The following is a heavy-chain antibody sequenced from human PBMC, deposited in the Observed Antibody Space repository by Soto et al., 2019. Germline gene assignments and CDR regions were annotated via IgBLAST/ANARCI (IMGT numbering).Heavy chain of an antibody. J-gene: IGHJ1*01. D-gene: IGHD3-3*01. V-gene: IGHV3-30*01. CDR3: ARADILESGLNCDH. CDR1: GFLFKTYH. Sequence: QVQLVQSGGGVVQPGMSLRLSCEASGFLFKTYHMHWVRHDPGKGLQWVASISYDGSYDFHGDSVKGRFAISRDNSRNTLFLQMNRLRTEDTGVYYCARADILESGLNCDHWGQGTLVTVSP. CDR2: ISYDGSYD.